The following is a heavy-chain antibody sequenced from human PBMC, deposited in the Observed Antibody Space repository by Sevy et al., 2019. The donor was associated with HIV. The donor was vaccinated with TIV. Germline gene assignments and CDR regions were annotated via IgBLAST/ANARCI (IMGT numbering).Heavy chain of an antibody. CDR2: LSFGCGKI. CDR1: GFAFFEYS. V-gene: IGHV3-23*01. Sequence: GSLRLSCAASGFAFFEYSMSWIRQAPGKGLEWVATLSFGCGKINYADSVKGRFTISRDNSKNSFYLQMDNLRVEDTALYYCAREGCSRPHDYWGQGTRVTVSS. J-gene: IGHJ4*02. D-gene: IGHD2-8*01. CDR3: AREGCSRPHDY.